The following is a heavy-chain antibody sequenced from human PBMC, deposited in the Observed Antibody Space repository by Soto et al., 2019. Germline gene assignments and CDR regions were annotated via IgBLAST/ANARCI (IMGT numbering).Heavy chain of an antibody. Sequence: SETLSLTSAVSGGSISSSNWWSWVRQPPGKGLEWIGEIYHSGSTNYNPSLKSRVTISVDKSKNQFSLKLSSVTAADTAVYYCARLYYYGSGSYRPYGMDVWGQGTTVTVSS. CDR3: ARLYYYGSGSYRPYGMDV. J-gene: IGHJ6*02. V-gene: IGHV4-4*02. CDR2: IYHSGST. D-gene: IGHD3-10*01. CDR1: GGSISSSNW.